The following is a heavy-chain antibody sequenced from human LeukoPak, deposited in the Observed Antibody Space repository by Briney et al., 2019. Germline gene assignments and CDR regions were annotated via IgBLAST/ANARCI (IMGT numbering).Heavy chain of an antibody. CDR2: IKQDGSEK. J-gene: IGHJ4*02. V-gene: IGHV3-7*01. CDR3: ARRRDFWSGYLDY. D-gene: IGHD3-3*01. Sequence: GGSLRLSCAASGFTFSSYWMSWVRQAPGKGLEWVANIKQDGSEKYYVDSVKGRFIISRDNAKKSLYLQMNSLRAEDTAVYYCARRRDFWSGYLDYWGQGTLVTVSS. CDR1: GFTFSSYW.